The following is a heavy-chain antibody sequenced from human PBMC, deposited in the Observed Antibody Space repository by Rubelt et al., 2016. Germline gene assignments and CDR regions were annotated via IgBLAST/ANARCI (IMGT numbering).Heavy chain of an antibody. CDR1: GGSISSSSYY. D-gene: IGHD3-22*01. V-gene: IGHV4-39*07. Sequence: QLQLQESGPGLVKPSETLSLTCTVSGGSISSSSYYWGWIRQPPGKGLEWIGSIYYSGSTYYNPSLKSRVSISVDTSKNQFSRRLSSVTAAVTAVYYGARDVARYDSSGPQPYWGQGTLVTVSS. CDR3: ARDVARYDSSGPQPY. CDR2: IYYSGST. J-gene: IGHJ4*02.